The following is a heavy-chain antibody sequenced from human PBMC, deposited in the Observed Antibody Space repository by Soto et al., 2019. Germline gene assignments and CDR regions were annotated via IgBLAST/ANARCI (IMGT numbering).Heavy chain of an antibody. CDR2: ISGSGFKK. D-gene: IGHD1-26*01. Sequence: GGSLRLSCAASGFIFENFGMSWVRQAPGKGLEWISSISGSGFKKYYADSVKGRFTISSDNSKSTVYLELNNLSAEDTAVYHCAKNQGVELVPLATVDWFDPWGQGSVVTVSS. J-gene: IGHJ5*02. V-gene: IGHV3-23*01. CDR3: AKNQGVELVPLATVDWFDP. CDR1: GFIFENFG.